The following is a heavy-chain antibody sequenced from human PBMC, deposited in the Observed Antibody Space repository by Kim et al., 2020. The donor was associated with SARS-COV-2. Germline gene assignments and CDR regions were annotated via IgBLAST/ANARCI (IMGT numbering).Heavy chain of an antibody. V-gene: IGHV4-59*09. Sequence: TNYNPALKRRVTISVDTSKNQFSLKLSSVTAADTAVYYWARGTVPDYFDYWGQGTLVTVSS. J-gene: IGHJ4*02. CDR2: T. D-gene: IGHD4-17*01. CDR3: ARGTVPDYFDY.